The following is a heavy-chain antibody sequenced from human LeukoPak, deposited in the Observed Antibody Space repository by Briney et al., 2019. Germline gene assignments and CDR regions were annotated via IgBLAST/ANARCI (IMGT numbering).Heavy chain of an antibody. CDR3: AKGLWFGELWGYFDY. D-gene: IGHD3-10*01. J-gene: IGHJ4*02. CDR1: GFTFSSYA. CDR2: ISGSGGST. Sequence: PGGSLRLSCAASGFTFSSYAMSWVRQAPGKGPEWVSAISGSGGSTYYADSVKGRFTISRDNSKNTLYLQMNSLRAEDTAVYYCAKGLWFGELWGYFDYWGQGTLVTVPS. V-gene: IGHV3-23*01.